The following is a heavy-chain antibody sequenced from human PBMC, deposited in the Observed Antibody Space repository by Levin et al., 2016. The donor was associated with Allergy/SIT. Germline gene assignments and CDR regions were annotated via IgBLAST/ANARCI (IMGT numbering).Heavy chain of an antibody. J-gene: IGHJ4*02. CDR1: GFTFDDYA. CDR2: ISWNSGNI. D-gene: IGHD3-9*01. V-gene: IGHV3-9*01. Sequence: SLKISCAVSGFTFDDYAMHWVRQAPGKGLEWISGISWNSGNIEYADSVKGRFTISRDNAKNSLYLQMNSLRPEDTAFYYCAALRYFGQGGFDYWGQGTLVTVSS. CDR3: AALRYFGQGGFDY.